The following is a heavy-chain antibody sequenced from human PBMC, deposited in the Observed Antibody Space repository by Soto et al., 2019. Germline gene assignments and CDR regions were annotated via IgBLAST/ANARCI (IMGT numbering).Heavy chain of an antibody. CDR3: ARVPNCTNGVCPTEYYYYYYGMDV. D-gene: IGHD2-8*01. Sequence: SVKVSCKASGGTFSSYAISWVRQAPGQGLEWMGGIIPIFGTANYAQKFQGRVTITADESTSTAYMELSSLRSEDTAVYYCARVPNCTNGVCPTEYYYYYYGMDVWGQGTTVTVSS. CDR2: IIPIFGTA. V-gene: IGHV1-69*13. J-gene: IGHJ6*02. CDR1: GGTFSSYA.